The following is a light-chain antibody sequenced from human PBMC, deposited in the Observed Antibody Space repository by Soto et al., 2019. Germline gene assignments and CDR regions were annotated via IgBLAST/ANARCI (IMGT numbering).Light chain of an antibody. CDR2: GTS. CDR3: QQYPFT. J-gene: IGKJ3*01. CDR1: QSISSIY. Sequence: DILLTQSPGTLSLSPGERATLSCRASQSISSIYLAWYQHQPGQAPRLLIYGTSSRATGIPDRFSGSGSGTDFTLTISRLEPEDFAVYYCQQYPFTFGPGTTVDIK. V-gene: IGKV3-20*01.